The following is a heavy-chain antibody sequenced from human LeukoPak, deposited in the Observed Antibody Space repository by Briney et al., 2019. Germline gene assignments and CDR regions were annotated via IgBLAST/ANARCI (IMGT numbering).Heavy chain of an antibody. CDR3: ARDWTNGNYHSFNS. CDR2: INPDGSEK. V-gene: IGHV3-7*01. J-gene: IGHJ4*02. CDR1: GFTFSDYW. Sequence: GGSLRLSCAASGFTFSDYWMSWVRQAPGKGLEWVAIINPDGSEKDYVDSVTGRFTISIDNAKNSLSLQMDSLRAEDTAVYYCARDWTNGNYHSFNSWGQGTLVTVSS. D-gene: IGHD1-7*01.